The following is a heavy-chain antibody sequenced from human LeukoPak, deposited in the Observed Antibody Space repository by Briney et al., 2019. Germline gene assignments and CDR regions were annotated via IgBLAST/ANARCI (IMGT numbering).Heavy chain of an antibody. V-gene: IGHV1-2*04. Sequence: ASVKVSCKASGYTFTTYGITWVRQAPGQGLEWMGWINPNSGGTNYAQKFQGWVTMTRDTSISTAYMELSRLRSDDTAVYYCARGVDESGSYSYWGQGTLVTVSS. CDR3: ARGVDESGSYSY. CDR1: GYTFTTYG. CDR2: INPNSGGT. J-gene: IGHJ4*02. D-gene: IGHD1-26*01.